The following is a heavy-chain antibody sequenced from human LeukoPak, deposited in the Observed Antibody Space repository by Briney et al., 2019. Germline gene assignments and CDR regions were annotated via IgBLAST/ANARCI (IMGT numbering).Heavy chain of an antibody. CDR1: GFTISSYA. D-gene: IGHD6-6*01. Sequence: PGGSLRLSCAASGFTISSYAMNWVRQAPGKGLEWVSGISNSGGSTYYADSVKGRFTISRDNSKNTLYLQMNSLRAEDTAVYYCAKETSSSFDYWGQGTLVTVPS. CDR2: ISNSGGST. CDR3: AKETSSSFDY. V-gene: IGHV3-23*01. J-gene: IGHJ4*02.